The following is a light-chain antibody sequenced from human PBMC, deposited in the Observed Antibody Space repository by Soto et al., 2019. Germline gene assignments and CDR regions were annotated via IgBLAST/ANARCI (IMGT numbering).Light chain of an antibody. CDR2: GAS. J-gene: IGKJ2*01. CDR3: QQYNNWPYT. CDR1: QSVSSN. Sequence: EIVMTQSPATLSVSPGERATLSCRASQSVSSNLAWYQQKPGQAPRRLIYGASTRATGIPARFSGSGSGTEFTLTISSLQSEDFAVYYCQQYNNWPYTFGQGTKVDI. V-gene: IGKV3-15*01.